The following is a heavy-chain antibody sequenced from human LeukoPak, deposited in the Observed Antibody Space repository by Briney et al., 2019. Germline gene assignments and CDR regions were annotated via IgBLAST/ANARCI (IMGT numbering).Heavy chain of an antibody. CDR1: GFTFSTYT. CDR3: ARDRDWNSGFDY. Sequence: GGSLRLSCAASGFTFSTYTMNWVRQAPGKGLEWISSITSRSNYIFYADSLKGRFTISRDNARNSLYLQMNSLRAEDTAVYYCARDRDWNSGFDYWGQGTLVTVSS. D-gene: IGHD1-7*01. V-gene: IGHV3-21*01. CDR2: ITSRSNYI. J-gene: IGHJ4*02.